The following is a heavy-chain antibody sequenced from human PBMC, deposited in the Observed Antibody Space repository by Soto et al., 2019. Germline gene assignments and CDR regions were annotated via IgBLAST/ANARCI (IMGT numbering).Heavy chain of an antibody. CDR1: GYTFTGYG. CDR2: VSAYNGNT. J-gene: IGHJ4*02. CDR3: ARVTYDFWSGYPTYFDY. Sequence: GASVKVSCKASGYTFTGYGISWVRQAPGQGLEWMGWVSAYNGNTNYAQKLQGRVTMTTDTSTSTAYMELRSLRSDDTAVYYCARVTYDFWSGYPTYFDYWGQGTLVTVS. V-gene: IGHV1-18*01. D-gene: IGHD3-3*01.